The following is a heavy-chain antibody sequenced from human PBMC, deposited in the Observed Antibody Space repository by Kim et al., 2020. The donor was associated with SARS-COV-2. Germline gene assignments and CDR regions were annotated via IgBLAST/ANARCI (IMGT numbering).Heavy chain of an antibody. CDR1: GFTFSSYG. V-gene: IGHV3-30*03. D-gene: IGHD1-26*01. CDR2: ISYDGSNK. J-gene: IGHJ6*02. Sequence: GGSLRLSCAASGFTFSSYGMHWVRQAPGKGLEWVAVISYDGSNKYYADSVKGRFTISRDNSKNTLYLQMNSLRAEDTAVYYCATEDIVGANYYYYGMDVWGQGTTVTVSS. CDR3: ATEDIVGANYYYYGMDV.